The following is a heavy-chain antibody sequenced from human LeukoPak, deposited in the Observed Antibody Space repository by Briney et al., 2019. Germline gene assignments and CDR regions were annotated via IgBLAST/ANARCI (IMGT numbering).Heavy chain of an antibody. CDR1: GGSISSSSHY. CDR3: ARLATVTVDY. CDR2: IYYSGST. D-gene: IGHD4-17*01. Sequence: PSETLSLTCTVSGGSISSSSHYWGWIRHPPGRGLEWIRSIYYSGSTYYNPCVKSRVTISVDTTKNQFSLKLSSVTAADTAVYYCARLATVTVDYWGQGALVTVSS. V-gene: IGHV4-39*01. J-gene: IGHJ4*02.